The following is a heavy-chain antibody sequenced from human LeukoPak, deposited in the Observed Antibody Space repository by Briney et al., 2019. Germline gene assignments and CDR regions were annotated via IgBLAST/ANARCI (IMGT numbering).Heavy chain of an antibody. CDR3: ARSRQVIVVVPAAIGWFDP. CDR1: GYTFTSYA. Sequence: GASVKVSCKASGYTFTSYAMHWVRQAPGQRLEWMGWINAGNGNTKYSQKFQGRVTITRDTSASTAYMELSSLRSEDTAVYYCARSRQVIVVVPAAIGWFDPWGQGTLVTVSS. V-gene: IGHV1-3*01. D-gene: IGHD2-2*01. J-gene: IGHJ5*02. CDR2: INAGNGNT.